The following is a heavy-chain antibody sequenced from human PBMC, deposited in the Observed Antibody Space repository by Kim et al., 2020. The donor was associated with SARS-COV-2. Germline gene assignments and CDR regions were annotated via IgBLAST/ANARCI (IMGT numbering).Heavy chain of an antibody. CDR1: GFTFSSYG. CDR2: ISYDGSNK. Sequence: GGSLRLSCAASGFTFSSYGMHWVRQAPGKGLEWVAVISYDGSNKYYADSVKGRFTISRDNSKNTLYLQMNSLRAEDTAVYYCAKEGGSSYYDILTGYYKEKPVDYWGQGTLVTVSS. D-gene: IGHD3-9*01. CDR3: AKEGGSSYYDILTGYYKEKPVDY. J-gene: IGHJ4*02. V-gene: IGHV3-30*18.